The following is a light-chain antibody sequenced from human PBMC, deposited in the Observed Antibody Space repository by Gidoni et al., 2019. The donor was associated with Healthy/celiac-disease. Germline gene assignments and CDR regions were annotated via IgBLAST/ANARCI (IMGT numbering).Light chain of an antibody. CDR2: DAS. CDR3: QQRSNWLT. CDR1: QSVSSY. J-gene: IGKJ4*01. Sequence: EIVLTQSPATLSLSPGETATLSCRASQSVSSYLAWYQQKPGQAPRLLIYDASNRATGIHARFSGSGSGTDFTLTISSLEPEDFAVYYCQQRSNWLTFGGGTKVEIK. V-gene: IGKV3-11*01.